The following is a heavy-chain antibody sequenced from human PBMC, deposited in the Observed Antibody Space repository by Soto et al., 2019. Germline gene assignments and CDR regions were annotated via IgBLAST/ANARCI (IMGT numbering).Heavy chain of an antibody. Sequence: GGSLRLSCAASGFTFSSYAMSWVRQAPGKGLEWVSAISGSGGSTYYADSVKGRFTISRDDSKNTLYMQMNSLRAEDTAVYYCAKDPMVAATLWFDTWGQGILVTVSS. CDR3: AKDPMVAATLWFDT. V-gene: IGHV3-23*01. CDR2: ISGSGGST. D-gene: IGHD2-15*01. J-gene: IGHJ5*02. CDR1: GFTFSSYA.